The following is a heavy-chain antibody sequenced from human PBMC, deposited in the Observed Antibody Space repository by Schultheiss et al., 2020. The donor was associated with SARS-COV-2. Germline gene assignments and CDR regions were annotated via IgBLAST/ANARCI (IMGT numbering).Heavy chain of an antibody. CDR2: TYYRSKWYN. J-gene: IGHJ4*02. CDR3: ANTRLWLVQPNARFDY. Sequence: SQTLSLTCAISGDSVSSNSATWNWIRRSPSRGLEWLGRTYYRSKWYNDYVLSVKSRITINPDTSKNQFSLQLNSVTPEDTAVYYCANTRLWLVQPNARFDYWGQGTLVTVSS. D-gene: IGHD6-19*01. V-gene: IGHV6-1*01. CDR1: GDSVSSNSAT.